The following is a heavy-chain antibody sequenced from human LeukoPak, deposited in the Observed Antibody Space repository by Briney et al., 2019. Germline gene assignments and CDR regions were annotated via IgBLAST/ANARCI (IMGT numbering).Heavy chain of an antibody. CDR1: GFTFSDYY. J-gene: IGHJ4*02. CDR3: AKDQAYCGGDCPLDY. D-gene: IGHD2-21*02. V-gene: IGHV3-30*02. Sequence: GGSLRLSCAASGFTFSDYYMSWIRQAPGKGLEWVAFIRYDGSNKYYADSVKGRFTISRDNSKNTLYLQMNSLRAEDTAVYYCAKDQAYCGGDCPLDYWGQGTLVTVSS. CDR2: IRYDGSNK.